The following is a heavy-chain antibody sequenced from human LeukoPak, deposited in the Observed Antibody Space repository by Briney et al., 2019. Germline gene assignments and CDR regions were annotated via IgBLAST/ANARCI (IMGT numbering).Heavy chain of an antibody. Sequence: SETLSLTCTVSGGSISSYYWSWIRQPPGKGLEWIGYIYYSGSTNYNPSLKSRVTISVDTSKNQFSLKLSSVTAADTAVYYCASLAVAARAEYFQHWGRGTLVTVSS. V-gene: IGHV4-59*01. CDR1: GGSISSYY. J-gene: IGHJ1*01. CDR3: ASLAVAARAEYFQH. CDR2: IYYSGST. D-gene: IGHD6-19*01.